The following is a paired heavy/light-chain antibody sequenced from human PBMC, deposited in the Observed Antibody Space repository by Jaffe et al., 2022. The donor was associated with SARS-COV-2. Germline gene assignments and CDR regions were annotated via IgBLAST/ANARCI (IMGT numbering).Heavy chain of an antibody. Sequence: EVQLVESGGDLVQPGGSLRLSCAASGFTFSDYSMNWVRQAPGRGLEWVSCISATGGTIYYADSVKGRFTISRDNAKSSVSLEMNSLRAEDTGVYYCARDRRGLRLGSDTFATWGQGTMVTVSS. CDR2: ISATGGTI. D-gene: IGHD1-26*01. J-gene: IGHJ3*02. CDR3: ARDRRGLRLGSDTFAT. CDR1: GFTFSDYS. V-gene: IGHV3-48*01.
Light chain of an antibody. CDR1: QGIRDD. CDR3: LQYNSFPFT. V-gene: IGKV1-17*01. J-gene: IGKJ4*01. Sequence: DIQMTQSPSSLSASVGDRVTITCRASQGIRDDLGWYQQKPGKAPKRLIYAASSLQSGVPSRFSGSGSGTEFTLTLSSLQSEDFATYYCLQYNSFPFTFGGGTKVEIK. CDR2: AAS.